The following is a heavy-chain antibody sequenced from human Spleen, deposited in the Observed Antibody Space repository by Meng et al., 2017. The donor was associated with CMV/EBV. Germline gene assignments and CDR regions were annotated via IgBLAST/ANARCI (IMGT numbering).Heavy chain of an antibody. V-gene: IGHV4-59*07. J-gene: IGHJ3*02. CDR3: AGPDDMGSSPHDPFDI. Sequence: SDTLSLTCTVSGASISANYWSWSRRPPGKGLEYIGSISYTGYIEYNPSLKGRVAISLDTSKNHFSLKLASVTAADTAMYYCAGPDDMGSSPHDPFDIWGQGTMVTVSS. CDR1: GASISANY. D-gene: IGHD1-1*01. CDR2: ISYTGYI.